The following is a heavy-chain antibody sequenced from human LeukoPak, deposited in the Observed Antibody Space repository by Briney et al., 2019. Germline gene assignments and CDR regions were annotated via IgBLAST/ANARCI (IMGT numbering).Heavy chain of an antibody. D-gene: IGHD3-9*01. CDR3: ARERSLHFDWLPYYYYGMDV. V-gene: IGHV1-69*04. J-gene: IGHJ6*02. CDR2: IIPILGIA. CDR1: GGTFSSYA. Sequence: ASVKVSCKASGGTFSSYAISWVRQAPGQGLEWMGRIIPILGIANYAQKFQGRVTITADKSTSTAYMELSSLRSEDTAVYYCARERSLHFDWLPYYYYGMDVWGQGTTVTVSS.